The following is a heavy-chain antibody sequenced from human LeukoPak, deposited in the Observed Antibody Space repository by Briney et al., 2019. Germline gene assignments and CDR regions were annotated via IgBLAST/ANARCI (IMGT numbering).Heavy chain of an antibody. J-gene: IGHJ6*02. CDR3: ARAEYCTNGVCSQLYGMDV. D-gene: IGHD2-8*01. CDR1: GGTFSSYA. CDR2: IIPIFGTA. V-gene: IGHV1-69*13. Sequence: SVKVSCKASGGTFSSYAISWVRQAPGRGLEWMGGIIPIFGTANYAQKFQGRVTITADESTSTAYMELSSLRFEDTAVYYCARAEYCTNGVCSQLYGMDVWGQGTTVTVSS.